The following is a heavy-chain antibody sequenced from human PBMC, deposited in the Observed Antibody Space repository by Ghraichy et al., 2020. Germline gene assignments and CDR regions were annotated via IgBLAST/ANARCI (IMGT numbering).Heavy chain of an antibody. CDR2: IRYNGNT. V-gene: IGHV1-18*01. Sequence: KGWIRYNGNTNYAENLQARVSMTTDISTSTAYMELRSLRSDDTAVYYCARGINWFDPWGQGTLVTVSS. CDR3: ARGINWFDP. D-gene: IGHD3-16*01. J-gene: IGHJ5*02.